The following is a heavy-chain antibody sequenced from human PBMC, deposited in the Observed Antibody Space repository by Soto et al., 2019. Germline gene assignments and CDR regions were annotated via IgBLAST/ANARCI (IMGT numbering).Heavy chain of an antibody. CDR1: GFDFSYYT. J-gene: IGHJ3*02. V-gene: IGHV3-21*02. CDR3: ARLRSDAFDI. D-gene: IGHD4-17*01. Sequence: EVQLVESGGRLVKPGESLRLSCVASGFDFSYYTMNWVRQAPGKGLEWVSAISASSSHKYSADSVRGRFTFSRDNANNSLYLQMNNLRVEDTAVYYCARLRSDAFDIWAQGTLVTVSS. CDR2: ISASSSHK.